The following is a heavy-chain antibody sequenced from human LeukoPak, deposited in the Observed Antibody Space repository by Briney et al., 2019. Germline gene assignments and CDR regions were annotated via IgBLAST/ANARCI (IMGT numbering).Heavy chain of an antibody. CDR1: GFTFSNYG. CDR3: AKEKAHAHPVDY. J-gene: IGHJ4*02. Sequence: GRSLRLSCVASGFTFSNYGMHSAHQAPGKGLEWVAVISSDERTTYYADSVKGRFSISRDLSKSTLYLQMDSLTGEDTAVYYCAKEKAHAHPVDYWGQGTLVTVSS. CDR2: ISSDERTT. V-gene: IGHV3-30*18.